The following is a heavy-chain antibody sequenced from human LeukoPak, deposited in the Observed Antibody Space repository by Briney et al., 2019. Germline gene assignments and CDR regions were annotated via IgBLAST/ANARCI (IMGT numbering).Heavy chain of an antibody. J-gene: IGHJ4*02. CDR2: IYTSGST. CDR1: GGSISSYY. Sequence: SETLSLTCTVSGGSISSYYWSWIRQPPGKGLEWIGCIYTSGSTNYNPSLKSRVTISVDTSKNQFSLKLSSVTAADTAVYYCARSRPSEGVGFDYWGQGTLVTVSS. D-gene: IGHD1-14*01. CDR3: ARSRPSEGVGFDY. V-gene: IGHV4-4*09.